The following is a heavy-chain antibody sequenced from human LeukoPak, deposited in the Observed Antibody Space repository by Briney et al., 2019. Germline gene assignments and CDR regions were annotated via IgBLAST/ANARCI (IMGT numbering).Heavy chain of an antibody. D-gene: IGHD3-22*01. Sequence: PGGSLRLSCAASGFTFSSYTMNWVRQAPGKGLEWLSSISSSSSDKYFADSVKGRFTISRDNAKKSLYLQMNSLRVEDTAVYYCAGKDFSSGSFSYWGQGTLVTVSS. CDR3: AGKDFSSGSFSY. CDR1: GFTFSSYT. J-gene: IGHJ4*02. V-gene: IGHV3-21*01. CDR2: ISSSSSDK.